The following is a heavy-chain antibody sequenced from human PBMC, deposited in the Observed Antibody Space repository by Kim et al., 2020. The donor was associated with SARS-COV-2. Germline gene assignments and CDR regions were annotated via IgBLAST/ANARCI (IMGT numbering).Heavy chain of an antibody. CDR2: ISGSGSAI. Sequence: GGSLRLSCAASGFTFRDFSMSWIRQTPGKGLEWLSYISGSGSAIYYADSVKGRFTISRDNAKNSLYLQMNSLRVEDTAVYYCAKVSLWGGDYWGQGTLVTVSS. J-gene: IGHJ4*02. CDR3: AKVSLWGGDY. V-gene: IGHV3-11*01. CDR1: GFTFRDFS. D-gene: IGHD3-10*01.